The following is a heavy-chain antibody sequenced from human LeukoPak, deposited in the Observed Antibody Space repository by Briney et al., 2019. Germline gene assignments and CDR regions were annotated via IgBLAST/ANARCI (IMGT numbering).Heavy chain of an antibody. CDR2: ISSSGSTI. D-gene: IGHD3-10*02. Sequence: GGSLRLSCAASGFIFSSYEMNWVRQAPGKGLEWVSYISSSGSTIYYADTVKGRFTISRDNAKNSLYLQMNSLRAEDTAVYYCAELGITMIGGVWGKGTTVTISS. CDR1: GFIFSSYE. V-gene: IGHV3-48*03. J-gene: IGHJ6*04. CDR3: AELGITMIGGV.